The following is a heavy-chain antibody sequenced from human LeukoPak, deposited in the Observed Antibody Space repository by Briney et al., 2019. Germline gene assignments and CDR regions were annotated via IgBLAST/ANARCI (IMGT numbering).Heavy chain of an antibody. V-gene: IGHV3-74*01. CDR2: INTDGSST. J-gene: IGHJ6*02. D-gene: IGHD3-3*01. CDR1: GFTFSGYW. CDR3: ARDQLRDFWSGFGSSDYYYGMDV. Sequence: QAGGSLRLSCAASGFTFSGYWMHWARQAPGKGLVWVSRINTDGSSTSYADSVKGRFTISRDNAKNTLYLQMNSLRAEDTAVYYCARDQLRDFWSGFGSSDYYYGMDVWGQGTTVTVSS.